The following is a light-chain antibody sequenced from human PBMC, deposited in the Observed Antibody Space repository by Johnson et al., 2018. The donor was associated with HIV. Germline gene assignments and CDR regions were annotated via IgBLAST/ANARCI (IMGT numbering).Light chain of an antibody. CDR3: GTWDSSLSAFYA. CDR2: DNN. Sequence: QSILTQPPSVSAAPGQKVTISCSGSSSNIGKNYVSWYQQLPGTAPKLLIYDNNKRPSGIPDRFSGSKSGTSATLGITGLQTGDEADYYCGTWDSSLSAFYAFGTGTKVTVL. CDR1: SSNIGKNY. J-gene: IGLJ1*01. V-gene: IGLV1-51*01.